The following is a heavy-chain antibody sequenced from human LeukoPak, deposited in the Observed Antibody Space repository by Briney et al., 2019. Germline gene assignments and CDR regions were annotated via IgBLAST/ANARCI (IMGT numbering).Heavy chain of an antibody. D-gene: IGHD3-16*01. CDR2: INPSGGST. V-gene: IGHV1-46*01. J-gene: IGHJ5*02. CDR3: AKGDKMLTWRRTYNRFDP. CDR1: GYSFTNYE. Sequence: ASVKVSCKASGYSFTNYEMHWVRQAPGQGLEWMGVINPSGGSTDYAQRFQGRVTMTRDTSTSTVYMELSSLRSEDTAVYFCAKGDKMLTWRRTYNRFDPWGQGTLVTVSS.